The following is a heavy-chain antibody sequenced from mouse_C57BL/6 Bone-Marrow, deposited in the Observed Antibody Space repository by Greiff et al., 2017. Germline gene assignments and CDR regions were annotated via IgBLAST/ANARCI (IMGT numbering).Heavy chain of an antibody. J-gene: IGHJ4*01. CDR1: GYTFTSYW. CDR3: AREKFITTVVATWDYAMDY. CDR2: IDPNSGGT. V-gene: IGHV1-72*01. Sequence: QVQLQQPGAELVKPGASVKLSCTASGYTFTSYWMHWVKQRPGRGLEWIGRIDPNSGGTKYNEKFKSKATLTVDKPSSTAYMQLSSLTSEDSAVYYCAREKFITTVVATWDYAMDYWGQRTSVTVSS. D-gene: IGHD1-1*01.